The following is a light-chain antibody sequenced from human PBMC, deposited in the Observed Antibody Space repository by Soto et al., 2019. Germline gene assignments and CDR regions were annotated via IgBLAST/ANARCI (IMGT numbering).Light chain of an antibody. CDR3: QQYNSYSRT. Sequence: DIQMTHFPSTLSASVGDRVTITCRARQRISRWLAWYQQKPGKAPKLLIYDASSLESGVPSRFSGSGSGTEFTLTISSLQPDDFATEYCQQYNSYSRTFGQGTKVDI. CDR2: DAS. V-gene: IGKV1-5*01. J-gene: IGKJ2*02. CDR1: QRISRW.